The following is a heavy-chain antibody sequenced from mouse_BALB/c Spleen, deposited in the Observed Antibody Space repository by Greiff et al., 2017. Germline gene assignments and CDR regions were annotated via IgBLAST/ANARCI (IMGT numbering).Heavy chain of an antibody. CDR3: AREGGGFAY. J-gene: IGHJ3*01. CDR1: GYSITSDYA. Sequence: VQLKESGPGLVKPSQSLSLTCTVTGYSITSDYAWNWIRQFPGNKLEWMGYISYSGSTSYNPSLKSRISITRDTSKNQFFLQLNSVTTEDTATYYCAREGGGFAYWGQGTLVTVSA. D-gene: IGHD3-3*01. V-gene: IGHV3-2*02. CDR2: ISYSGST.